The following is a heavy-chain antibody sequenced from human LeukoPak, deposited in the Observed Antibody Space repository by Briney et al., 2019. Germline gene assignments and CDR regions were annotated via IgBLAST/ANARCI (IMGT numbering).Heavy chain of an antibody. V-gene: IGHV4-30-2*01. CDR2: IYHSGST. CDR1: GGSISSGAYY. Sequence: SETLSLTCTVSGGSISSGAYYWSWLRQPPGKGLECIGYIYHSGSTYYNPSRGRRVTISVDRSKDQFPLKLTPVTAADTAVYYCAKMMVGSNFAPHYFDYWGQGTLVTVSS. J-gene: IGHJ4*02. CDR3: AKMMVGSNFAPHYFDY. D-gene: IGHD4-11*01.